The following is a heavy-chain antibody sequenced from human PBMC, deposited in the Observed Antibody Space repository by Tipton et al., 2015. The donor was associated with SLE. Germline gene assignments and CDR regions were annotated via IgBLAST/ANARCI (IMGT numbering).Heavy chain of an antibody. Sequence: TLSLTCAVYGGSFSGYYWSWIRQPPGKGLEWIGEINHSGGTNYNPSLKSRVIISVDTSKNQFSLKLSSVIAADTAVYYCAQAYDAFDIWGQGTMVTVSS. CDR3: AQAYDAFDI. J-gene: IGHJ3*02. CDR2: INHSGGT. CDR1: GGSFSGYY. V-gene: IGHV4-34*01.